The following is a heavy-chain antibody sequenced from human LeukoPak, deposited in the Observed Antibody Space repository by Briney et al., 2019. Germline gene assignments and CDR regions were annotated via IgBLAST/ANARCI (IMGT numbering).Heavy chain of an antibody. CDR1: GFTVSSNC. CDR3: AKNLYCGGGSCYPSALGMDV. Sequence: PGGSLRLSCAASGFTVSSNCMSWVRQAPGKGLEWVSSISGSGNRTYYADSVKGRFTISRDNSKNTLFLQMNSLRAEDTAVYYCAKNLYCGGGSCYPSALGMDVWGQGTTVTVSS. J-gene: IGHJ6*02. CDR2: ISGSGNRT. V-gene: IGHV3-23*01. D-gene: IGHD2-15*01.